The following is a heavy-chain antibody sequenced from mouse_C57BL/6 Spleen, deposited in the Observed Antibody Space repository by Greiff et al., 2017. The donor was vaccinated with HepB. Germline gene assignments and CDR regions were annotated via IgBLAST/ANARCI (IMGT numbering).Heavy chain of an antibody. CDR3: AKSRFLDY. CDR2: ISSGSSTI. Sequence: DVKLVESGGGLVKPGGSLKLSCAASGFTFSDYGMHWVRQAPEKGLEWVAYISSGSSTIYYADTVKGRFTISRDNAKNTLFLQMTSLRSEDTAMYYCAKSRFLDYWGQGTSVTVSS. D-gene: IGHD2-14*01. V-gene: IGHV5-17*01. J-gene: IGHJ4*01. CDR1: GFTFSDYG.